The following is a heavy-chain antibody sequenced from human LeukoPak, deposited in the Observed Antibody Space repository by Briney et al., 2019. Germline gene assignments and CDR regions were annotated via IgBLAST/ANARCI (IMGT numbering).Heavy chain of an antibody. CDR2: ISSSSSYI. D-gene: IGHD3-3*01. CDR3: ARGFWSGYPSPHYFDY. CDR1: GFTFSSYG. J-gene: IGHJ4*02. Sequence: PGGSLRLSCAASGFTFSSYGMHWVRQAPGKGLEWVSSISSSSSYIYYADSVKGRFTISRDNAKNSLYLQMNSLRAEDTAVYYCARGFWSGYPSPHYFDYWGQGTLVTVSS. V-gene: IGHV3-21*01.